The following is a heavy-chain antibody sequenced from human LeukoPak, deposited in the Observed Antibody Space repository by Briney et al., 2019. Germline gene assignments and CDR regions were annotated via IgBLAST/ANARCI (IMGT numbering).Heavy chain of an antibody. CDR1: GFTFSSYA. CDR3: AKPYSGTILTGWFDP. V-gene: IGHV3-23*01. D-gene: IGHD3-9*01. Sequence: GGSLRLSCAASGFTFSSYAMTWVRQAPGKGLEWVSIISGSSGGTSYADSVKGRFTISRDNSKNTLYLQMNSLRAEDTALYYCAKPYSGTILTGWFDPWGQGTLVTVSS. J-gene: IGHJ5*02. CDR2: ISGSSGGT.